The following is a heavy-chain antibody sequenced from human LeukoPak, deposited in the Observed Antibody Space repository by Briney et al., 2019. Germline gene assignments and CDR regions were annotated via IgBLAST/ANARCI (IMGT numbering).Heavy chain of an antibody. D-gene: IGHD3-16*02. CDR2: INHSGST. CDR3: ARGHYDYVWGSYRFTVFDY. V-gene: IGHV4-34*01. Sequence: SETLSLTCAVYGGSFSGYYWSWIRQPPGKGLEWIGEINHSGSTNYNPSLKSRVTISVDTSKNQFSLKLSSVTAADTAVYYCARGHYDYVWGSYRFTVFDYWGRGTLVTVSS. J-gene: IGHJ4*02. CDR1: GGSFSGYY.